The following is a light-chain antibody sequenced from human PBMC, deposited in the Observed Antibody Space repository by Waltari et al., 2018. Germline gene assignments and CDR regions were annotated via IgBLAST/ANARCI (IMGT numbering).Light chain of an antibody. CDR2: EAS. J-gene: IGKJ1*01. CDR3: QQYNSFAQT. Sequence: EIQMTQSPSTLSASVGDRVTITCRASQSIRNLLAWYQQKPGKAPKLLIYEASSLESGVPSRFSGIGSGTEFTLTINSLQPEDFATYYCQQYNSFAQTFGQGTKVEIK. V-gene: IGKV1-5*03. CDR1: QSIRNL.